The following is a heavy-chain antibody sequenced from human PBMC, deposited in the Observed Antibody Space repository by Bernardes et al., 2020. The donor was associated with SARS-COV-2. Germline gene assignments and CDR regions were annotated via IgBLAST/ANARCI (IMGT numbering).Heavy chain of an antibody. CDR3: ARGDYEYYYYGMDV. J-gene: IGHJ6*02. CDR1: GFTFSSYW. V-gene: IGHV3-7*04. D-gene: IGHD4-17*01. CDR2: IKQDGSEK. Sequence: SLSLSCAASGFTFSSYWMSWVRQAPGKGLEWVANIKQDGSEKYYVDSVKGRFTISRDNAKNSLYLQMNSLRAEDTAVYYCARGDYEYYYYGMDVWGQGTTVTVSS.